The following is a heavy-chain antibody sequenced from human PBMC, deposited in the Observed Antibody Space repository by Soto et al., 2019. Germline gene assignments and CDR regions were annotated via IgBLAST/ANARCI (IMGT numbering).Heavy chain of an antibody. CDR2: TSAYNGNT. CDR1: GYTFTSYG. J-gene: IGHJ6*02. CDR3: AXEVGNWNYLLSYYGMDV. Sequence: GASVKVSCKASGYTFTSYGISWVRQAPGQGLEWMGWTSAYNGNTNYAQKLQGRVTMTTDTSTSTAYMELRSLRPDDTAVYYCAXEVGNWNYLLSYYGMDVWGQGTTVTVSS. D-gene: IGHD1-7*01. V-gene: IGHV1-18*04.